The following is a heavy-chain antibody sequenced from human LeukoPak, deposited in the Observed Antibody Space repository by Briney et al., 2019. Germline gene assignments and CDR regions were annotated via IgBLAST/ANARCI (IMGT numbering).Heavy chain of an antibody. CDR2: MNLHSGNT. CDR1: GYTFSSND. J-gene: IGHJ4*02. V-gene: IGHV1-8*01. Sequence: ASVKVSCKASGYTFSSNDINWVRQATGQGLEWMGWMNLHSGNTGYAQKFQGRVTITRNSSISTAYMELSSLRSEDTAVYYCAREGNRSSDSSASYPLDYWGQGTLVTVSS. D-gene: IGHD1-26*01. CDR3: AREGNRSSDSSASYPLDY.